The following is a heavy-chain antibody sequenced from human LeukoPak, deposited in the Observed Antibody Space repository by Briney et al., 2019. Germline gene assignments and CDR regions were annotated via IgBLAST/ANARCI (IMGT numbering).Heavy chain of an antibody. CDR3: ARATHDYGGNSGVGY. CDR1: GLAFSNYW. V-gene: IGHV3-7*01. J-gene: IGHJ4*02. CDR2: IKGDGSEK. Sequence: GGSLRLSCAASGLAFSNYWMSWVRLAPGKGLEWVANIKGDGSEKYYVDSVKGRFTISRDNAKNSLYLQMNSLRAEDTAVYYCARATHDYGGNSGVGYWGQGTLVTVSS. D-gene: IGHD4-23*01.